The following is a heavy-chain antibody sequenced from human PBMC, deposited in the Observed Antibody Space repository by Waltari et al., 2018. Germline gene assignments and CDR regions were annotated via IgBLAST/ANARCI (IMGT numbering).Heavy chain of an antibody. CDR2: IIPIFGTA. CDR1: GGTFSSSA. J-gene: IGHJ4*02. CDR3: ARVNYYDSSGYPGQYYFDY. D-gene: IGHD3-22*01. Sequence: QVQLVQSGAEVKKPGSSVKVSCTASGGTFSSSALSWVRQAPGQGLEWMGGIIPIFGTANYAQKFQGRVTITADESTSTAYMELSSLRSEDTAVYYCARVNYYDSSGYPGQYYFDYWGQGTLVTVSS. V-gene: IGHV1-69*12.